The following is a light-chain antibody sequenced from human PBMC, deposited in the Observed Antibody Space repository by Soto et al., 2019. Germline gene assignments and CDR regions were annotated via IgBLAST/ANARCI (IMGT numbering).Light chain of an antibody. CDR2: SND. CDR1: SSSIGSAP. V-gene: IGLV1-44*01. Sequence: QSVLTQPPSASGTPGQRVTISCSGSSSSIGSAPVSWYQQLPGTAPKLLIYSNDQRPSGVPDRFSGSKSGTSASLAISGLQSEDESAYFWAAWHDSLNAWVFGGCTKLTGL. J-gene: IGLJ3*02. CDR3: AAWHDSLNAWV.